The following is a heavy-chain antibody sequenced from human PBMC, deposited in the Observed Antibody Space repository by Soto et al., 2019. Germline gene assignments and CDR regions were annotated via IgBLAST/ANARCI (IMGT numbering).Heavy chain of an antibody. CDR2: IYYSGST. J-gene: IGHJ4*02. CDR1: GGSISSSSYY. D-gene: IGHD3-22*01. V-gene: IGHV4-39*01. CDR3: ARVYYYDSSGYYTKKQAPDY. Sequence: SETLSLTCTVSGGSISSSSYYWGWIRQPPGKGLEWIGSIYYSGSTYYNPSLKSRVTISVDTSKNQFSLKLSSVTAADTAVYYCARVYYYDSSGYYTKKQAPDYWGQGTLVTVSS.